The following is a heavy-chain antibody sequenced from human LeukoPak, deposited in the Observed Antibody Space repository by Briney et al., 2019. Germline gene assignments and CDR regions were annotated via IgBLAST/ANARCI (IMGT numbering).Heavy chain of an antibody. CDR3: ARRHLWFGNSGAFDI. V-gene: IGHV4-4*07. CDR2: IYTSGTT. D-gene: IGHD3-10*01. J-gene: IGHJ3*02. Sequence: SETLSLTCTVSGGSISIYYWSWIRQPAGKGLEWIGRIYTSGTTHYNPSLKSRVTMSVDTSKNQFSLKLSSVTAADTAVYYCARRHLWFGNSGAFDIWGQGTMVTVSS. CDR1: GGSISIYY.